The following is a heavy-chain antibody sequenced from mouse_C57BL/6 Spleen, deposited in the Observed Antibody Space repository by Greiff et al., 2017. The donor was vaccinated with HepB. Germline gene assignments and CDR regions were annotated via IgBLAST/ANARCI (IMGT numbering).Heavy chain of an antibody. V-gene: IGHV10-3*01. Sequence: EVMLVESGGGLVQPKGSLKLSCAASGFTFNTYAMHWVRQAPGKGLEWVARIRSKSSNYATYYADSVKDRFTISRDDSQSMLYLQMNNLKTEDTAMYYCVRDEDFYYGSSYGYFDVWGTGTTVTVSS. CDR2: IRSKSSNYAT. J-gene: IGHJ1*03. D-gene: IGHD1-1*01. CDR1: GFTFNTYA. CDR3: VRDEDFYYGSSYGYFDV.